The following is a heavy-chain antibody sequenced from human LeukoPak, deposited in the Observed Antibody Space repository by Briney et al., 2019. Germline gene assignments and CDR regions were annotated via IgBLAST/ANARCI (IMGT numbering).Heavy chain of an antibody. CDR3: ARADIVVVVADDYYGMDV. V-gene: IGHV3-30-3*01. D-gene: IGHD2-15*01. Sequence: GGSLRLSCAASGFTFSSYAMHWVRQAPGKGLEWVAVISYDGSNKYYADSVKGRFTISRDNSKNTLYLQMSSLRAEDTAVYYRARADIVVVVADDYYGMDVWGQGTTVTVSS. J-gene: IGHJ6*02. CDR2: ISYDGSNK. CDR1: GFTFSSYA.